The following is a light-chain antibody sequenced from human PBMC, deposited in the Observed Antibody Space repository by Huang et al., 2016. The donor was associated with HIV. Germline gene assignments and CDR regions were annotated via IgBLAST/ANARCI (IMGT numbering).Light chain of an antibody. V-gene: IGKV3-15*01. Sequence: EIVMTQSPATLSVTPGEGATLSCRATQSVRVNLAWYQQKTGPAPRLLIHIASTRTTGIPGRFSGGGCGREFTLTIIRLQSEDSAVYYCQQDKNGPPWTFGQGTKVEIK. J-gene: IGKJ1*01. CDR2: IAS. CDR3: QQDKNGPPWT. CDR1: QSVRVN.